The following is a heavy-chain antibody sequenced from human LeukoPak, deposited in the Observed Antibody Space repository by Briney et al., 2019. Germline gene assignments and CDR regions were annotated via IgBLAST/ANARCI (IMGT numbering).Heavy chain of an antibody. V-gene: IGHV1-2*02. CDR2: INPNSGGT. Sequence: GASVKVSCKASGYTFTGYYMHWVRQAPGQGLEWMGWINPNSGGTNYAQKFQGRVTMTRDTSTSTVYMELSSLRSEDTAVYYCARRSSSSVDYWGQGTLVTVSS. J-gene: IGHJ4*02. CDR1: GYTFTGYY. D-gene: IGHD6-13*01. CDR3: ARRSSSSVDY.